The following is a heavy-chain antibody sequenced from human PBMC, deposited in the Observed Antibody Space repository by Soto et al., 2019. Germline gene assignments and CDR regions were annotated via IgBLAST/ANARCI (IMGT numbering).Heavy chain of an antibody. Sequence: GGSLKPSFAASGFPFCSYALSWGRQAPGKGLEWVSAISGSGDTTYYANSVKGRFTISRDNSKNTLYLQMNSLRAEDTAVYYCAKGSYRPHDYWGQGTLVTVSS. CDR3: AKGSYRPHDY. V-gene: IGHV3-23*01. D-gene: IGHD1-26*01. J-gene: IGHJ4*02. CDR2: ISGSGDTT. CDR1: GFPFCSYA.